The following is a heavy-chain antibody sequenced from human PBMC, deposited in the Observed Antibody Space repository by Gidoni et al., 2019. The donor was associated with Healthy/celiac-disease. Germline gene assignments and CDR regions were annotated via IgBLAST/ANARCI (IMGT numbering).Heavy chain of an antibody. D-gene: IGHD3-10*01. Sequence: QVQLQESGPGLVKPSETLSLTCTVSGGSISSYPWLWIRQPAGKGLDWIGRIYTSGSTNYNPSLKSRVTMSVDTSKNQFSLKLSSVTAADTAVYYCARVASYYYGSGSYYYFDYWGQGTLVTVSS. CDR2: IYTSGST. CDR3: ARVASYYYGSGSYYYFDY. V-gene: IGHV4-4*07. CDR1: GGSISSYP. J-gene: IGHJ4*02.